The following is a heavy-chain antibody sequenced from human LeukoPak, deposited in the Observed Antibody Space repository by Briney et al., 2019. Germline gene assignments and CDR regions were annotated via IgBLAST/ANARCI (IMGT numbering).Heavy chain of an antibody. Sequence: GESLQISFKGSGFSFTSYWIGWVRQMPGKGLEWMGIIYPGDSDTRYSPSFQGQVTISADKSISTAYLQWSSLKASDTAMYYCARHEGITIFDAFDIWGQGTMVTVSS. D-gene: IGHD3-3*01. J-gene: IGHJ3*02. CDR3: ARHEGITIFDAFDI. CDR2: IYPGDSDT. V-gene: IGHV5-51*01. CDR1: GFSFTSYW.